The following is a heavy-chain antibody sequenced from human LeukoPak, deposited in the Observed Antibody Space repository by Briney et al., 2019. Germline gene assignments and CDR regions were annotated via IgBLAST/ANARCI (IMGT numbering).Heavy chain of an antibody. CDR3: ARDAHY. CDR1: GFTFSSYA. V-gene: IGHV3-30*04. Sequence: GGSLRLSCAASGFTFSSYAMHWVRQAPGKGLEWVAVISYDGSNKYYADSVKGRFTISRDNSKNTLYLQMNSLRAEDTAVYYCARDAHYWGQGTLVTVSS. CDR2: ISYDGSNK. J-gene: IGHJ4*02.